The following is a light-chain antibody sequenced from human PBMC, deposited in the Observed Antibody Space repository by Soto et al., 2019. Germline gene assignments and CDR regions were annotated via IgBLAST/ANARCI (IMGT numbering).Light chain of an antibody. CDR2: SNN. CDR1: SSNIGSNT. J-gene: IGLJ1*01. V-gene: IGLV1-44*01. CDR3: AAWDDSLNAQV. Sequence: QSVLTQPPSASRTPGQRVTISCSGSSSNIGSNTVNWYQQLPGTAPKLLIYSNNQRPSGVPDRFSGSKSGTSVSLAISGLQSEDEADYYCAAWDDSLNAQVFGTGPKVAVL.